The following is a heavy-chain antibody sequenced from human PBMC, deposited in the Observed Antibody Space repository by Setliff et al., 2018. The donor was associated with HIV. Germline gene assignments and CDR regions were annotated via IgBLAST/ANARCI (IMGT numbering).Heavy chain of an antibody. CDR1: GLIFSSYE. D-gene: IGHD3-22*01. J-gene: IGHJ3*02. V-gene: IGHV3-48*03. CDR3: ARSLYDSSMNVI. Sequence: GGSLRLSCAASGLIFSSYEMNWVRQAPGKGLEWISFIGGHGSIIHYADSVKGRFTISRDNAKNSLSLQMNSLRAEDTAVYYCARSLYDSSMNVIWGQGTMVTVSS. CDR2: IGGHGSII.